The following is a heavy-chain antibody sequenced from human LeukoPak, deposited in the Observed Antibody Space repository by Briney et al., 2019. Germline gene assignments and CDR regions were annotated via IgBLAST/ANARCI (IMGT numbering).Heavy chain of an antibody. CDR2: IYYSGST. J-gene: IGHJ4*02. V-gene: IGHV4-31*03. Sequence: SETLSLTCTVSGGSISSGVYYWSWIRQHPGKGLEWIGYIYYSGSTYYNPSLKSRVTISVDTSKNQFSLKLSSVTAADTAVYYCARAASSGHTGYWGQGTLVTVSS. CDR3: ARAASSGHTGY. CDR1: GGSISSGVYY. D-gene: IGHD3-22*01.